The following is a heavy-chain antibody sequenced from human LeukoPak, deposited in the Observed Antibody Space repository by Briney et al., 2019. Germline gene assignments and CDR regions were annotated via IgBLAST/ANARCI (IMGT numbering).Heavy chain of an antibody. J-gene: IGHJ4*02. Sequence: ASVKVSCKASGGTFSSYAISWVRQAPGQGLEWMGGIIPIFGTANYAQKFQGRVTITTDESTSTAYMELSSLRSEDTAVYYCARSPQYYGFWSGYYRVFDYWGQGTLVTVSS. CDR3: ARSPQYYGFWSGYYRVFDY. D-gene: IGHD3-3*01. CDR2: IIPIFGTA. V-gene: IGHV1-69*05. CDR1: GGTFSSYA.